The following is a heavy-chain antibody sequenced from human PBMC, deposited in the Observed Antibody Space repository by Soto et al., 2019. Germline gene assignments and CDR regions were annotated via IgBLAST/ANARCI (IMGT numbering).Heavy chain of an antibody. V-gene: IGHV1-8*01. CDR3: AGGPYYWGSGSSNWFDP. CDR2: MNPNSGNT. CDR1: GYTFTSYD. D-gene: IGHD3-10*01. J-gene: IGHJ5*02. Sequence: ASVKVSCKASGYTFTSYDINWVRQATGQGLEWMGWMNPNSGNTGYAQKFQGRVTMTRNTSISTAYMELSSLRSEDTAVYYCAGGPYYWGSGSSNWFDPWGKGTLVTVSS.